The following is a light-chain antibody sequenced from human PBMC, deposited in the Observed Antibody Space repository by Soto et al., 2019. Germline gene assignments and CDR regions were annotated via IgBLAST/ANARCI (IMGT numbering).Light chain of an antibody. CDR1: QSISAY. J-gene: IGKJ2*01. Sequence: IQLTQSPSSLSTSVGDSVTITCRTSQSISAYLNWYRQKPGQAPELLIYSTSKLHSGVPSRFSGSGSVTEFTLTINSLQPEDLGTCFCQQSHSTEYSFGQGTRLEIK. V-gene: IGKV1-39*01. CDR2: STS. CDR3: QQSHSTEYS.